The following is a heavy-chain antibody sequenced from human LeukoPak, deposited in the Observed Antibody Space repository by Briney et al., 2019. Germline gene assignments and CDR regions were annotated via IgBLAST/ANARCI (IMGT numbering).Heavy chain of an antibody. CDR2: ISSSGTTI. CDR3: AEDDRSLTNVVAAN. CDR1: GFTFTTYE. V-gene: IGHV3-48*03. D-gene: IGHD2-15*01. J-gene: IGHJ4*02. Sequence: GGSLRLSCAASGFTFTTYEMNWVRQAPGKGLEWVSYISSSGTTIYYADSVKGRFTISRDNSKNTLYLQMNSLRAEDTAVYYCAEDDRSLTNVVAANWGQGTLVTVSS.